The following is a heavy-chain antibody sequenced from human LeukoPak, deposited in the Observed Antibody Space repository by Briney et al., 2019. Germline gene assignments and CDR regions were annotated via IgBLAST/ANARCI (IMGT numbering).Heavy chain of an antibody. J-gene: IGHJ4*02. V-gene: IGHV1-46*01. CDR1: GYTFTSYY. D-gene: IGHD6-19*01. CDR2: INPSGGST. Sequence: ASVKVSCKASGYTFTSYYMHWVRQAPGQGLEWMGIINPSGGSTSYAQKFQGRVTMTRDTSTSTAYMELSSLRSEDTAVYYCARDPWIPYGIAVAGTLDYWGQGTLVTVSS. CDR3: ARDPWIPYGIAVAGTLDY.